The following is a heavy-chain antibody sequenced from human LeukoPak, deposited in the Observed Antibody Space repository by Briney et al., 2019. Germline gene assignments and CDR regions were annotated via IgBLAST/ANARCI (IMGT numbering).Heavy chain of an antibody. Sequence: PGGSLRLSCAASGFTFSSYWMHWVRQALGKGLVWVSRINSDGSSTSYADSVKGRFTISRDNAKNTLYLQMNSLRAKDTAVYYCARGQGYLYYGETDYWGQGTLVTVSS. J-gene: IGHJ4*02. V-gene: IGHV3-74*01. CDR2: INSDGSST. CDR3: ARGQGYLYYGETDY. D-gene: IGHD3-22*01. CDR1: GFTFSSYW.